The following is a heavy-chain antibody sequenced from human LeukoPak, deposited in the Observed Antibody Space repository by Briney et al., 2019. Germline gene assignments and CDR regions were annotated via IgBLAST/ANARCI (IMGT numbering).Heavy chain of an antibody. D-gene: IGHD2-2*03. CDR2: IGGSGTRT. Sequence: GGSLRLSCAASGVTFSSYAMSWVRQAPGKGLEWVSGIGGSGTRTYYADSVKGRFTISRDNSKNTLYLQMNSLRDEDTAVYYCAKDSHWILFDDWGQGTLVTVSS. CDR3: AKDSHWILFDD. CDR1: GVTFSSYA. V-gene: IGHV3-23*01. J-gene: IGHJ4*02.